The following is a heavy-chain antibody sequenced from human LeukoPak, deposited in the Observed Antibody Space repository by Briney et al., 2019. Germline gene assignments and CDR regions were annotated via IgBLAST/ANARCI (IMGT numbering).Heavy chain of an antibody. J-gene: IGHJ4*02. CDR3: ARYGLWFGELSFDY. D-gene: IGHD3-10*01. CDR2: ISSSSSYI. Sequence: PGGSLRLSCAASGFTFSSYSMNWVRQAPGKGLEWVSSISSSSSYIYYADSVKGRFTISRDNAKNSLYPQMNSLRAEDTAVYYCARYGLWFGELSFDYWGQGTLVTVSS. V-gene: IGHV3-21*01. CDR1: GFTFSSYS.